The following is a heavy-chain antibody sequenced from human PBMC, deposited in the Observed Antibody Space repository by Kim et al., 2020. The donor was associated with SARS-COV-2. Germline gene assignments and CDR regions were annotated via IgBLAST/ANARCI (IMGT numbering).Heavy chain of an antibody. Sequence: GGSLRLSCAASGFTFSNAWMSWVRQAPGKGLEWVGRIKSKTDGGTTDYAAPVKGRFTISRDDSKNTLYLQMNSLKTEDTAVYYCRFSSTSANYYYGMDVWGQGTTVTVSS. V-gene: IGHV3-15*01. CDR2: IKSKTDGGTT. CDR3: RFSSTSANYYYGMDV. J-gene: IGHJ6*02. CDR1: GFTFSNAW. D-gene: IGHD2-2*01.